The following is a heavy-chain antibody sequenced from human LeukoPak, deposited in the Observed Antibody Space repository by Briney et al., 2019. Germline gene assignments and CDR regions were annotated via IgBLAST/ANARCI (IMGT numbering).Heavy chain of an antibody. CDR3: ARDSPIVGATLGY. D-gene: IGHD1-26*01. Sequence: ASVKVSCKASGYTFTSYAMHWVRQAPGQRLEWMGWINAGNGNTKYSQKFQGRVTITRDTSASTAYMELSSLRSEDTAVYYCARDSPIVGATLGYWGRGTLVTVSS. V-gene: IGHV1-3*01. CDR2: INAGNGNT. CDR1: GYTFTSYA. J-gene: IGHJ4*02.